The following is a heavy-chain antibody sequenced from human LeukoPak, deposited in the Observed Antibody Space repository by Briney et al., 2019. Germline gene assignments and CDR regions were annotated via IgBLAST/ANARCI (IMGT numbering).Heavy chain of an antibody. CDR3: ARDSRYCSGGSCYGDYYGMDV. Sequence: GGSLRLSCAASGFTVSSNYMSWVRQAPGKGLEWVSVIYSGGSTYYTDSVKGRFTISRHNSKNTLYLQMNSLRAEDTAVYYCARDSRYCSGGSCYGDYYGMDVWGQGTTVTVSS. CDR1: GFTVSSNY. V-gene: IGHV3-53*04. D-gene: IGHD2-15*01. CDR2: IYSGGST. J-gene: IGHJ6*02.